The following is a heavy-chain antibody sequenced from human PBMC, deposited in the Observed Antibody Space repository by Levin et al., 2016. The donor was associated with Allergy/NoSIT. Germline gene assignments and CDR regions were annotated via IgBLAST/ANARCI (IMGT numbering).Heavy chain of an antibody. CDR1: GYTFTGYY. V-gene: IGHV1-2*04. D-gene: IGHD2-2*01. CDR3: ARVRLGYCSSTSCYRMDV. J-gene: IGHJ6*02. CDR2: INPNSGGT. Sequence: ASVKVSCKASGYTFTGYYMHWVRQAPGQGLEWMGWINPNSGGTNYAQKFQGWVTMTRDTSISTAYMELSRLRSDDTAVYYCARVRLGYCSSTSCYRMDVWGQGTTVTVSS.